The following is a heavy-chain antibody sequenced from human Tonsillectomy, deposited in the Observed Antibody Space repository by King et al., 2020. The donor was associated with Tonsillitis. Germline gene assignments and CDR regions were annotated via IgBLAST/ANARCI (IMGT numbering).Heavy chain of an antibody. V-gene: IGHV3-9*01. CDR1: GFTFDDYD. CDR2: ISWNSGNI. CDR3: GKDATVKGMDV. Sequence: VQLVESGGGLVQPGRSLRLSCAASGFTFDDYDMHWVRQAPGKGLEWVSGISWNSGNIGYADSVKGRFTISRDNARNSLYLHMSSLRAEDTALYYCGKDATVKGMDVFGHVTTVTVS. J-gene: IGHJ6*02. D-gene: IGHD2-21*02.